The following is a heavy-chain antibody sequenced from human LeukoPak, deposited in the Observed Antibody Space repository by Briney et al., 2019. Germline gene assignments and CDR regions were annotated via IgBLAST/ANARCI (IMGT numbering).Heavy chain of an antibody. V-gene: IGHV3-9*01. CDR3: AKQAYYYDSSGYYYMFDAFDI. D-gene: IGHD3-22*01. CDR2: ISWNSGSI. J-gene: IGHJ3*02. Sequence: PGRSLRLSCAASGFTFDDYAMHWVRHAPGKGLEWVSGISWNSGSIGYADSVKGRFTISRDNAKNSLYLQMNSLRAEDTALYYCAKQAYYYDSSGYYYMFDAFDIWGQGTMVTVSS. CDR1: GFTFDDYA.